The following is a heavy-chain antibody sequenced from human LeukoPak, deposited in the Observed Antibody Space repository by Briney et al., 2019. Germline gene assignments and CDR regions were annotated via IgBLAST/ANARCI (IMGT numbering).Heavy chain of an antibody. D-gene: IGHD2-15*01. Sequence: GRSLRLSCAASGFTFSSYGMHWVRQAPGKGLEGVAVISYDGSNKYYADSVKGRFTISRDNSKNTLYLQMTSLRAEDTAVYYCAKDLADCSGGSCYSRFDYWGQGTLVTVSS. CDR1: GFTFSSYG. J-gene: IGHJ4*02. CDR2: ISYDGSNK. V-gene: IGHV3-30*18. CDR3: AKDLADCSGGSCYSRFDY.